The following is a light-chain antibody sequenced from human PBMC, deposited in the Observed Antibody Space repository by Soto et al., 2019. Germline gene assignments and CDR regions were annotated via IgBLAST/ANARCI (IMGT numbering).Light chain of an antibody. Sequence: EIVLTQSPATLSLSPGETATLSCRASQGISNFLAWYQQKPGQAPRLLIYDASARATGIPARFSGSGSGTDFTLTISSLEPEDFAVHYCQQCVKWPLLTLGGGTKVELK. CDR3: QQCVKWPLLT. J-gene: IGKJ4*01. CDR2: DAS. V-gene: IGKV3-11*01. CDR1: QGISNF.